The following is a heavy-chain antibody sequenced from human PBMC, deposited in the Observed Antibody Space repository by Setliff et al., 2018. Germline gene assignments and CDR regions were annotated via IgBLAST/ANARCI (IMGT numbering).Heavy chain of an antibody. V-gene: IGHV3-11*01. D-gene: IGHD2-15*01. CDR2: ISADDVSI. CDR3: ARVGGYGWADH. J-gene: IGHJ4*02. CDR1: GFTFNDHY. Sequence: GGSLRLSCAASGFTFNDHYMSWIRQTPGKGLEWLCYISADDVSILYADSVKGRFSVSRDNAKNSVYLEMNSLRVEDTAVYYCARVGGYGWADHWGQGTLVTVS.